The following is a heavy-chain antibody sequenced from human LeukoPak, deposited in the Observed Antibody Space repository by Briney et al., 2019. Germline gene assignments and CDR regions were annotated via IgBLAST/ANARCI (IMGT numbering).Heavy chain of an antibody. CDR3: ARVAGGATPDY. CDR1: GFTFSDFY. CDR2: ISSSGVTI. V-gene: IGHV3-11*04. Sequence: PGGSLRLSCAASGFTFSDFYMSWIRQAPGKGLEWISYISSSGVTIYYADSVKGRFTISRDNSKNTLYLQMNSLRAEDTAVYYCARVAGGATPDYWGQGTLVTVSS. D-gene: IGHD5-24*01. J-gene: IGHJ4*02.